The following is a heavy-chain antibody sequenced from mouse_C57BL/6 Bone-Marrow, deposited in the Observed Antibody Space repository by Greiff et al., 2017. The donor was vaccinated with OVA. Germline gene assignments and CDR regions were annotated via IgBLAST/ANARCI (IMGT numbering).Heavy chain of an antibody. J-gene: IGHJ2*01. D-gene: IGHD3-1*01. V-gene: IGHV1-81*01. CDR3: ARWATNWYFDY. CDR1: GYTFTSYG. CDR2: IYPRSGNT. Sequence: VKVVESGAELARPGASVKLSCKASGYTFTSYGISWVKQRTGQGLEWIGEIYPRSGNTYYNEKFKGKATLTADKSSSTAYMELRSLTSEDSAVYFCARWATNWYFDYWGQGTTLTVSS.